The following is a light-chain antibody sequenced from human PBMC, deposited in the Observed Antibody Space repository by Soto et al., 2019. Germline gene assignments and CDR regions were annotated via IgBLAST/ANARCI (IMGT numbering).Light chain of an antibody. CDR3: QQYGDSPFT. CDR1: QIVTINS. J-gene: IGKJ3*01. Sequence: EVVLTQSPGTLSLSPGERATLSCRASQIVTINSLAWYQQKPGQPPRLLIYAASTRASAIPDRFSGSGSGTDFTLTITRLQPEDFALYFCQQYGDSPFTFGPGTRVDLK. CDR2: AAS. V-gene: IGKV3-20*01.